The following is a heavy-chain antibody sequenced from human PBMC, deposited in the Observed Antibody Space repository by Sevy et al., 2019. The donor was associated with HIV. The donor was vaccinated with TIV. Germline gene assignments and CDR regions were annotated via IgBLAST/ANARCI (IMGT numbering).Heavy chain of an antibody. Sequence: GGSLRLSCAASGFTFTLYAIHWVRQAPGKGLEWEALISYSGTNKYYADSVKRRFTISRDDSKNTAYLQMNNLRTDDTAVYYCARVAVAYCTDDCYHRFDYWGQGTQVTVSS. CDR2: ISYSGTNK. V-gene: IGHV3-30-3*01. J-gene: IGHJ4*02. CDR1: GFTFTLYA. D-gene: IGHD2-21*02. CDR3: ARVAVAYCTDDCYHRFDY.